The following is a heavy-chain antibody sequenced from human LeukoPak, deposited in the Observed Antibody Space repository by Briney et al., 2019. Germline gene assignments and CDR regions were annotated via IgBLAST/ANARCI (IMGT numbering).Heavy chain of an antibody. V-gene: IGHV4-59*01. J-gene: IGHJ3*02. CDR1: GGSISSYY. CDR3: ARDGATTGAFDI. CDR2: IYYSWST. Sequence: PSETLSLTCTVSGGSISSYYWSWIRQPPGKGLEWVGYIYYSWSTNYNPSLKSRVTISVDTSKNQFSLKLSSVTAADTAVYYCARDGATTGAFDIWGQGTMVTVSS. D-gene: IGHD5-24*01.